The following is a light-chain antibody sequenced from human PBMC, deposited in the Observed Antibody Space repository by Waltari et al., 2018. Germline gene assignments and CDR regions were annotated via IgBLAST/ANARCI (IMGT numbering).Light chain of an antibody. CDR3: CSYAGSSTFV. J-gene: IGLJ2*01. V-gene: IGLV2-23*02. CDR2: EVS. CDR1: SRDVGSYNL. Sequence: QSALTQPASVSGSPGQSITISCTGTSRDVGSYNLVSWYQQHPGKAPKLMIYEVSKRPSGVSNRFSGSKSGNTASLTSSGLQAEDEADYYCCSYAGSSTFVFGGGTKLTVL.